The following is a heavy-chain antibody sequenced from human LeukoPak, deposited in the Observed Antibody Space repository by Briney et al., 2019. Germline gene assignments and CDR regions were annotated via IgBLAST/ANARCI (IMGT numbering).Heavy chain of an antibody. V-gene: IGHV3-21*01. Sequence: GGSLRLSCAASGFTFSSYNMNWVRQAPGKGLEWVSSISSSSNYIYYADSVKGRFTISRDNAKDSLFLQMNSLRAEDTAIYYCARDPRIYCTNGICRDDYFDNWGQGTLVTVSS. CDR3: ARDPRIYCTNGICRDDYFDN. CDR2: ISSSSNYI. D-gene: IGHD2-8*01. CDR1: GFTFSSYN. J-gene: IGHJ4*02.